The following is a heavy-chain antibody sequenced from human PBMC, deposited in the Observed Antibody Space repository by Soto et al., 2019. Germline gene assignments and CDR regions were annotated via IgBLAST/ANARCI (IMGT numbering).Heavy chain of an antibody. D-gene: IGHD3-16*01. CDR3: ARDGGTYGMDV. CDR1: GGSISSYY. J-gene: IGHJ6*02. V-gene: IGHV4-59*01. Sequence: QVQLQESGPGLVKPSETLSLTCTVSGGSISSYYWNWIRQPPGKGLEWIGYIYYSGSTNYNPSLNSRVTLSVDTSKHQFHLKLSSVPAADTAVYYCARDGGTYGMDVWGQGTTVTVSS. CDR2: IYYSGST.